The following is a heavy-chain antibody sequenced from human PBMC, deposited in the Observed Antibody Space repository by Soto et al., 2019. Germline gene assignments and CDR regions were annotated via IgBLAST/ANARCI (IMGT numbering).Heavy chain of an antibody. CDR3: ARVYSGYDYNWFDS. CDR1: GGSFSGYY. Sequence: SETLSLPCAVYGGSFSGYYWSWILQPPWKGLEWSGEINHSGSTNYNPSLKSRVTISVDTSKNQFSLKLSSVTAADTAVYYCARVYSGYDYNWFDSWGQGTLVTVSS. J-gene: IGHJ5*01. V-gene: IGHV4-34*01. CDR2: INHSGST. D-gene: IGHD5-12*01.